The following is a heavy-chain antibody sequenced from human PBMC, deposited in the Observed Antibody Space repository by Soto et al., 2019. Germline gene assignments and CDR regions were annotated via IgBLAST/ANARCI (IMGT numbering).Heavy chain of an antibody. Sequence: LRLSCAASGFTFSSYWMSWVRQAPGKGLEWVANIKQDGSEKYYVDSVKGRFTISRDNAKNSLYLQMNSLRAEDTAVYYCARVRNYYDSSGPELDYWGQGTLVTVSS. D-gene: IGHD3-22*01. V-gene: IGHV3-7*01. CDR2: IKQDGSEK. CDR1: GFTFSSYW. J-gene: IGHJ4*02. CDR3: ARVRNYYDSSGPELDY.